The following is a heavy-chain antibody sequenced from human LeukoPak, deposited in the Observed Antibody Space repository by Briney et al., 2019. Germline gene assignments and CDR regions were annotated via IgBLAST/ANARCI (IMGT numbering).Heavy chain of an antibody. D-gene: IGHD6-6*01. CDR3: ARDVRPDY. Sequence: GGSLRLSCAASGFTFSSFTMNWVRQAPGKGLEWVSSISSTSTYIHYAVSVKGRFTISRDNSKNTLYLQMNAPRAEDTAVYYCARDVRPDYWGQGTLVTVST. V-gene: IGHV3-21*01. J-gene: IGHJ4*02. CDR2: ISSTSTYI. CDR1: GFTFSSFT.